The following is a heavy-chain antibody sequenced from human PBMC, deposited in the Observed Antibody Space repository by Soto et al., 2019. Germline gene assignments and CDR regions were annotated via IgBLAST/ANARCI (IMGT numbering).Heavy chain of an antibody. V-gene: IGHV1-18*01. D-gene: IGHD1-7*01. J-gene: IGHJ4*02. Sequence: QVQLVQSGAEVKKPGASVKVSCKASGYTFTSYGSSWVRQAPGQGLEWMGWISAYNGNTNDAQKLQGRVTMTTDSSTSTVYMELRSLRSDDTAVYYCARDHLINWNYPKRLFDYWGQGTLVTVSS. CDR1: GYTFTSYG. CDR3: ARDHLINWNYPKRLFDY. CDR2: ISAYNGNT.